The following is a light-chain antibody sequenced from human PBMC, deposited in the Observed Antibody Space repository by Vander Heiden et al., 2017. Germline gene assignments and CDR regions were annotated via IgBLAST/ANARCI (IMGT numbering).Light chain of an antibody. V-gene: IGLV2-23*02. CDR1: RSDDGSYNL. CDR3: CSYAGSSTWV. CDR2: EVS. J-gene: IGLJ3*02. Sequence: QFALTQPASVSWSPGQSIHLSCTGTRSDDGSYNLVCWYQQHPGKAPKLMIYEVSKRHSGVSNRFSGSQSGNTASLTIAGLQAEDEADYYCCSYAGSSTWVFGGGTKLTVL.